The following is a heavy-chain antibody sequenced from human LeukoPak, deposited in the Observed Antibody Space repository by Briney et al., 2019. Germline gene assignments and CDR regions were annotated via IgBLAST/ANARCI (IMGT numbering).Heavy chain of an antibody. CDR3: TLIKGWGSGTYYLDF. D-gene: IGHD3-10*01. Sequence: GGSLRLSCAASGFDIYNDWMSWVRQAPGRGLEWVGRIKSKSAGGTIDYAAPVNGRFIISRDDSKNTLYLQMNSLKTEDTAMYYCTLIKGWGSGTYYLDFWGQGTLVTVSS. CDR2: IKSKSAGGTI. J-gene: IGHJ4*02. V-gene: IGHV3-15*01. CDR1: GFDIYNDW.